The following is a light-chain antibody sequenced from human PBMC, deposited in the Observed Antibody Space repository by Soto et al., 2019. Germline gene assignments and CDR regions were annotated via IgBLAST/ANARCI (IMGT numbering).Light chain of an antibody. CDR1: TVVVTSGHY. V-gene: IGLV7-46*01. CDR2: ETS. Sequence: SHTLSPGLTTTLTCRSITVVVTSGHYNYWFQQKPGQAPRTLIYETSNKHSWTPARFSGSIFGGKAELTLSGAKHEDEAEYYCLLSYSGARRVFGGGTKVTVL. J-gene: IGLJ3*02. CDR3: LLSYSGARRV.